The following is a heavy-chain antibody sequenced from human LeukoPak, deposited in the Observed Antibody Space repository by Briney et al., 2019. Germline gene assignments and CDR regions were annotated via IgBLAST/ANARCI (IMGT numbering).Heavy chain of an antibody. V-gene: IGHV3-30*04. CDR2: ISHDVKTT. CDR3: VKEAYYGWGSSPTFYFDY. D-gene: IGHD3-10*01. Sequence: PGKSLRLSCVASGFSFSDSVIHWVRQAPGKGLEWVAVISHDVKTTYYADSAKGRFTISRDNSRNTVFLQMNRLRPEDTAVYYCVKEAYYGWGSSPTFYFDYWGQGTRVTASS. J-gene: IGHJ4*02. CDR1: GFSFSDSV.